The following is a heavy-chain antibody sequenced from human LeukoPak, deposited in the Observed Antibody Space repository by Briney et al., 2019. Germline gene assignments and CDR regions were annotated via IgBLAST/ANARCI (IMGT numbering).Heavy chain of an antibody. CDR1: GYTFTDYY. J-gene: IGHJ3*02. CDR2: INPNSGGT. D-gene: IGHD6-13*01. V-gene: IGHV1-2*04. Sequence: GASVKVSCKASGYTFTDYYIHWVRQAPGQGLEWMGWINPNSGGTNYAQKFQGWVTMTRDTSISTAYMELSRLRSDDTAVYYCARGGIAAAAPADAFDIWGQGTMVTVSS. CDR3: ARGGIAAAAPADAFDI.